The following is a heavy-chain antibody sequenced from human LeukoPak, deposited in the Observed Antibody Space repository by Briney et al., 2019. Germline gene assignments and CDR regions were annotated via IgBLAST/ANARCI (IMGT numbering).Heavy chain of an antibody. J-gene: IGHJ4*02. CDR3: ARDPIYYDILTGYLDY. CDR1: GFTFSSYS. CDR2: ISSSSSYI. V-gene: IGHV3-21*01. Sequence: GGSLRLSCAASGFTFSSYSMNWVRQAPGKGLEWVSSISSSSSYIYYADSVKGRFTISRDNSKNTLYLQMNSLRAEDTAVYYCARDPIYYDILTGYLDYWGQGTLVTVSS. D-gene: IGHD3-9*01.